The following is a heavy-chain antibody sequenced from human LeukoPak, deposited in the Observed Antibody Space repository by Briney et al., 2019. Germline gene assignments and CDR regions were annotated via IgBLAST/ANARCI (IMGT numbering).Heavy chain of an antibody. J-gene: IGHJ4*02. Sequence: PGGSLRLSCAASGFRFNTYWMSWVRQAPGKGLEWVANIKQDGNEKYYADSVKGRFTISRDNGKNSLDLQMNSLRAEDTAVYYCAREGRVQIDYWGQGTLVTVSS. CDR1: GFRFNTYW. V-gene: IGHV3-7*01. D-gene: IGHD1-1*01. CDR2: IKQDGNEK. CDR3: AREGRVQIDY.